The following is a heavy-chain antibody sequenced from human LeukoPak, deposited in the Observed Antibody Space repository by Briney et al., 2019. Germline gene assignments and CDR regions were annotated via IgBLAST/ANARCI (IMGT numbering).Heavy chain of an antibody. CDR3: ASIVTYDSSGYYYYDAFDI. Sequence: PGRSLRLSCAASGFTFSSYAMSWVRQAPGKGLEWVSAISGSGGSTYYADSVKGRFTISRDNSKNTLYLQMNSLRAEDTAVYYCASIVTYDSSGYYYYDAFDIWGQGTVVTVSS. V-gene: IGHV3-23*01. CDR2: ISGSGGST. J-gene: IGHJ3*02. CDR1: GFTFSSYA. D-gene: IGHD3-22*01.